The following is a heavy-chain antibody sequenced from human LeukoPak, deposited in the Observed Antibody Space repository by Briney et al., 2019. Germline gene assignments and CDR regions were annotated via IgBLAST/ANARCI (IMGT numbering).Heavy chain of an antibody. Sequence: GASVKVSCKASGYTFTGYYIHWVRQAPGQGLEWMGWINPNSGGTNYAQKFQGRVTMTRDTSISTAYMELSRLRSDDTAVYYCASLGYDSSGYQNHDAFDIWGQGTMVTVSS. CDR3: ASLGYDSSGYQNHDAFDI. CDR2: INPNSGGT. V-gene: IGHV1-2*02. J-gene: IGHJ3*02. CDR1: GYTFTGYY. D-gene: IGHD3-22*01.